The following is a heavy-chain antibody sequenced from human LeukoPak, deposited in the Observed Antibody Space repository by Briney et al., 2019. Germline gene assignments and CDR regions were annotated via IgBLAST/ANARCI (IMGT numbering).Heavy chain of an antibody. D-gene: IGHD4-17*01. V-gene: IGHV5-51*01. CDR2: SYRGDSDT. Sequence: GESLKISCKGSGYSFTSYWIGWVRQMPGKGLEWMGSSYRGDSDTSYSPSFRGQVTISADKSISTAYLQWSSLKASDTAMYYCARFRARYGDGVFDYWGQGTLVTVSS. CDR3: ARFRARYGDGVFDY. J-gene: IGHJ4*02. CDR1: GYSFTSYW.